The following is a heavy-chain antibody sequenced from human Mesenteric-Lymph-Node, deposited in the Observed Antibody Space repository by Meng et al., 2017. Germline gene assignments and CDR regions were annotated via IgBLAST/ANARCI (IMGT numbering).Heavy chain of an antibody. J-gene: IGHJ5*02. Sequence: SETLSLTCTVSGDSISSYYWNWIRQPAGKGLEWIGRIYSSGSTNYNPSLKSRVTVSVDTSKNQFSLKLSSVTAADTAVYYCARLTQNYYDSSGYLGPVTPFDPWGQGTLVTVSS. CDR2: IYSSGST. CDR1: GDSISSYY. D-gene: IGHD3-22*01. V-gene: IGHV4-4*07. CDR3: ARLTQNYYDSSGYLGPVTPFDP.